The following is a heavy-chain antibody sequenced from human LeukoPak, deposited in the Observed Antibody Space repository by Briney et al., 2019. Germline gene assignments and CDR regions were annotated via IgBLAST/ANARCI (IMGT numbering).Heavy chain of an antibody. CDR2: INPNSGGT. CDR3: ARQNLRDSDAFDI. Sequence: ASVKVSCRAFGYTFTSNYMHWVRQAPGQGLEWMGWINPNSGGTNYAQKLQDRITMTTDTSTSTAYMELRSLRSDDTAVYYCARQNLRDSDAFDIWGQGTMVTVSS. D-gene: IGHD2/OR15-2a*01. J-gene: IGHJ3*02. CDR1: GYTFTSNY. V-gene: IGHV1-2*02.